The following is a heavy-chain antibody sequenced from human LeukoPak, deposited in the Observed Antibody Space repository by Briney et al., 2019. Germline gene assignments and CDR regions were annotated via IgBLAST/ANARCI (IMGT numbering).Heavy chain of an antibody. Sequence: GGSLRLSCATSGFTFSHYGMHWVRQAPGEGLEWVAVIWSDGSNRYYGDPVKGRFTISRDNFQSTVYLQMNSLRAEDTAVYYCAKDAQRGFDYSNSLDNWGQGTLVTVSS. CDR1: GFTFSHYG. V-gene: IGHV3-33*06. CDR3: AKDAQRGFDYSNSLDN. D-gene: IGHD4-11*01. J-gene: IGHJ4*02. CDR2: IWSDGSNR.